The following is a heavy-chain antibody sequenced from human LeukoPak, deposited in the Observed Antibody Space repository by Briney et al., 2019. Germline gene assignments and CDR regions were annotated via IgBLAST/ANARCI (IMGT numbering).Heavy chain of an antibody. CDR1: GGSFSGYY. V-gene: IGHV4-34*01. Sequence: SETLSLTCGVNGGSFSGYYWNWIRQTPGKGLEWIGEINHSGSTNYNPSLKSRVTISVDTSKNQFSLKLSSVTAADTAVYYCARGERITMIVVVKYAFDIWGQGTMVTVSS. D-gene: IGHD3-22*01. CDR3: ARGERITMIVVVKYAFDI. CDR2: INHSGST. J-gene: IGHJ3*02.